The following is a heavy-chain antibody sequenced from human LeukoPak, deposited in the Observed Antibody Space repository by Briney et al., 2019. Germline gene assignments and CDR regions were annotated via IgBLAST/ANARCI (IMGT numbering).Heavy chain of an antibody. J-gene: IGHJ4*02. CDR3: ARQSVLVTAPDY. Sequence: GESLKISCKASSYSFANYWVAWVRQMPGKGLEWMGIIYPGDSDTRYSPSFQGQVTISADKSISTAYLQWSSLKASDSALYYCARQSVLVTAPDYWGQGTLVTVSS. D-gene: IGHD2-21*02. V-gene: IGHV5-51*01. CDR1: SYSFANYW. CDR2: IYPGDSDT.